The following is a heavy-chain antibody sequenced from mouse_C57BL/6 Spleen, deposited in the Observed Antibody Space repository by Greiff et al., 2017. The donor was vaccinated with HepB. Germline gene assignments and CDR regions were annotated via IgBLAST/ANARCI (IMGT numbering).Heavy chain of an antibody. D-gene: IGHD2-2*01. V-gene: IGHV1-22*01. CDR2: INPNNGGT. J-gene: IGHJ3*01. CDR1: GYTFTDYN. CDR3: ARGGYAWFAY. Sequence: EVQLQQSGPELVKPGASVKMSCKASGYTFTDYNMHWVKQSHGKSLEWIGYINPNNGGTSYNQKFKGKATLTVNKSSSTAYMERRSLTSEESAVYYCARGGYAWFAYWGQGTLVTVSA.